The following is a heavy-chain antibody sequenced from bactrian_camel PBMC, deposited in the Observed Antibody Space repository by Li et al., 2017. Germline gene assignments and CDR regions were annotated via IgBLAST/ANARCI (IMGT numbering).Heavy chain of an antibody. Sequence: QVQLVESGGGLVQPGGSLRLSCVASGDTKNYCMAWFRQARGKEREGVAVLDNVGSTNYADSVKGRFTISRGNDKSTVYLLLNSLQTEDTAMYYCAVGMSESYEAGYNYWGQGTQVTVS. D-gene: IGHD5*01. J-gene: IGHJ4*01. CDR3: AVGMSESYEAGYNY. CDR1: GDTKNYC. CDR2: LDNVGST. V-gene: IGHV3S53*01.